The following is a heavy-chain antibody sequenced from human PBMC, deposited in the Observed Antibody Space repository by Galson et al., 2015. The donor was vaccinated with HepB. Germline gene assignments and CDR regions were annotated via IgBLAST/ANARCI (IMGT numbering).Heavy chain of an antibody. CDR3: VKDTDTYSGYDLGSGSLDY. CDR1: GFTFSSYA. D-gene: IGHD5-12*01. CDR2: ISSNGGST. J-gene: IGHJ4*02. Sequence: SLRLSCAASGFTFSSYAMHWARQAPGKGLEYVSAISSNGGSTYYADSVKGRFTISRDNSKNTLYLQMSSLRAEDTAVYYCVKDTDTYSGYDLGSGSLDYWGQGTLVTVSS. V-gene: IGHV3-64D*06.